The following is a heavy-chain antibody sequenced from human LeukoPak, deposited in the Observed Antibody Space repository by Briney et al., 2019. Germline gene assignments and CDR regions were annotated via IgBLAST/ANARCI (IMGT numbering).Heavy chain of an antibody. CDR3: AKDYDSSGYYISGYDY. J-gene: IGHJ4*02. Sequence: GGSLRLSCAASGFTFSSYAMSWVRQAPGKGLEWVSAISGGGGSTYYADSVKGRFTISRDNSKNTLYLQMNSLRAEDTAVYYCAKDYDSSGYYISGYDYWGQGTLVTVSS. D-gene: IGHD3-22*01. CDR1: GFTFSSYA. V-gene: IGHV3-23*01. CDR2: ISGGGGST.